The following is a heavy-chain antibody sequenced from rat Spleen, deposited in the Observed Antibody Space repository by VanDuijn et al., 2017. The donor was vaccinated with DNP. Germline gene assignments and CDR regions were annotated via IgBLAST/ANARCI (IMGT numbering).Heavy chain of an antibody. D-gene: IGHD4-3*01. V-gene: IGHV5-22*01. CDR3: ARWGFMDA. CDR1: GFTFSDYY. Sequence: EVQLVESGGGLVQPGGSLKLSCAASGFTFSDYYMTWVRQAPTKGLEWVAYINYDGGGTYYRDSVRGRFTISRDNAKSTLYLQMNSLRSEDTATYYCARWGFMDAWGQGTSVTVSS. CDR2: INYDGGGT. J-gene: IGHJ4*01.